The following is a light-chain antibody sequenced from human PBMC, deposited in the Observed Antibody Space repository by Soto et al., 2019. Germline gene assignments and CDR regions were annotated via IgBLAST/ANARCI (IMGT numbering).Light chain of an antibody. Sequence: QSALTQPASVSGSPGQSITISCTGTSSDVGGFNYVSWYQQHPGKAPKLMIYDVSNRPSGVSNRFSGSKSGNTASLTISGLQAEDEADYYCSSYATRSNPSYVFGTGTRLTVL. CDR2: DVS. V-gene: IGLV2-14*01. CDR1: SSDVGGFNY. J-gene: IGLJ1*01. CDR3: SSYATRSNPSYV.